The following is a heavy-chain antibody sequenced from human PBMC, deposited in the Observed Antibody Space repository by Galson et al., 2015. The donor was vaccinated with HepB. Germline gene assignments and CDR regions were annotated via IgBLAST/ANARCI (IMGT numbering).Heavy chain of an antibody. CDR1: GFTFSDYY. D-gene: IGHD3-22*01. V-gene: IGHV3-11*01. CDR3: ARDQQWTYYYDSSGYLGY. Sequence: SLRISCAASGFTFSDYYMSWIRQAPGKGLEWVSYISSSGSTIYYADSVKGRFTISRDNAKNSLYLQMNSLRAEDTAVYYCARDQQWTYYYDSSGYLGYWGQGTLVTVS. CDR2: ISSSGSTI. J-gene: IGHJ4*02.